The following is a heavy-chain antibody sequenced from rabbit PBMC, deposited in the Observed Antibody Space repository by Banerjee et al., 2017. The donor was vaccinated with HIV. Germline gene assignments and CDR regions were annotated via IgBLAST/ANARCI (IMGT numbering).Heavy chain of an antibody. V-gene: IGHV1S45*01. J-gene: IGHJ6*01. Sequence: QEQLVESGGGLVKPEGSLTQTCKASGFDLSSNAMWWVRQAPGKGLEWIACIYNGDGITTYYASWANVRFTISKSSSTTVTLQMTSLSAADTATYFCARHVYAMDLWGPGTLVTVS. CDR3: ARHVYAMDL. CDR1: GFDLSSNA. CDR2: IYNGDGITT.